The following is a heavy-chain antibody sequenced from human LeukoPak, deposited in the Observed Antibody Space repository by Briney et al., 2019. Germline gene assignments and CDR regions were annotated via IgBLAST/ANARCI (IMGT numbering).Heavy chain of an antibody. D-gene: IGHD3-22*01. CDR3: ATSTSRYYDSSGFG. Sequence: GGSLRLSCAASGFTVSSNYMSWVRQAPGKGLEWVSVIYSGGSTYYADSVKGRFTISRDNSKNTLYLQMNSLRAEDTAVYYCATSTSRYYDSSGFGWGQGTLVTVSS. V-gene: IGHV3-53*01. J-gene: IGHJ4*02. CDR1: GFTVSSNY. CDR2: IYSGGST.